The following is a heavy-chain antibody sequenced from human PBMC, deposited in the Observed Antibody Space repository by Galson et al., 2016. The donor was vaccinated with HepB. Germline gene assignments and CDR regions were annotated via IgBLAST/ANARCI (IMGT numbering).Heavy chain of an antibody. D-gene: IGHD5-12*01. CDR1: GDSISRDNC. V-gene: IGHV4-4*02. CDR3: ARAPNIVTSKFDY. Sequence: SETLSLTCAVSGDSISRDNCWSWVRQFPGKGLEWTGEIFHRGSANYNPSLGSRVTISVDKSKNQFSLKMSSMTAADTAVYFCARAPNIVTSKFDYCGQGILVTVSS. J-gene: IGHJ4*02. CDR2: IFHRGSA.